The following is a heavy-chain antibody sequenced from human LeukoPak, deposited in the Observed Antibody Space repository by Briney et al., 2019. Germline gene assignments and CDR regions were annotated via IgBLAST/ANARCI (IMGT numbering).Heavy chain of an antibody. CDR3: ARSLNGFYRGLDF. Sequence: GGSLRLSCAASGFSFNSYGMNWVRQAPGKGMEWFSVIRSTGATTYYAASVKGRFTISRDNSKSTLYLQMDALRADDTAVYYCARSLNGFYRGLDFWGRGTLVTVSS. J-gene: IGHJ4*02. CDR2: IRSTGATT. V-gene: IGHV3-23*01. D-gene: IGHD3-22*01. CDR1: GFSFNSYG.